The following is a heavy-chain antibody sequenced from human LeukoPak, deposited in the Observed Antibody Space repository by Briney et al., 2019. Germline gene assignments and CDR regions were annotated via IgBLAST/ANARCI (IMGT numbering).Heavy chain of an antibody. V-gene: IGHV3-23*01. D-gene: IGHD1-7*01. CDR3: AKDWNWAIDY. J-gene: IGHJ4*02. Sequence: GGSLRLSCAASGFTFSSYGMSWVRQAPGKGLDWVSAISGSGGSTYYTDSVKGRFTISRDNSKNTLFLQMNNLRVEDMAVFYCAKDWNWAIDYWGQGTLVTVSS. CDR1: GFTFSSYG. CDR2: ISGSGGST.